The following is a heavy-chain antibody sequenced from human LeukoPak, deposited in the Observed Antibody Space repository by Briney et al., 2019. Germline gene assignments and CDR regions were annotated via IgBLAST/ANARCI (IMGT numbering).Heavy chain of an antibody. J-gene: IGHJ6*03. CDR2: INHRGVA. V-gene: IGHV4-34*01. CDR3: ARGAVSGRFGDYFYYMDV. Sequence: SETLSLTCAVYGGSFSGHYWNRIRQPPGKGLQWIGEINHRGVANYNPSLKSRVSISEDTSKNQFSLTVNSVTAADTALYFCARGAVSGRFGDYFYYMDVWGKGTTVTVSS. D-gene: IGHD3-3*01. CDR1: GGSFSGHY.